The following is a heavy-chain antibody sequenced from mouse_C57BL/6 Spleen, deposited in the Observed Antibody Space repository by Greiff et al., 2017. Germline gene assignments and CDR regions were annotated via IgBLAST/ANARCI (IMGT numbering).Heavy chain of an antibody. J-gene: IGHJ2*01. CDR3: ARPFTTVVAEDY. D-gene: IGHD1-1*01. CDR1: GYTFTSYG. Sequence: VQRVESGAELARPGASVKLSCKASGYTFTSYGISWVKQRTGQGLEWIGEIYPRSGNTYYNEKFKGKATLTADKSSSTAYMELRSLTSEDSAVYFCARPFTTVVAEDYWGQGTTLTVSS. CDR2: IYPRSGNT. V-gene: IGHV1-81*01.